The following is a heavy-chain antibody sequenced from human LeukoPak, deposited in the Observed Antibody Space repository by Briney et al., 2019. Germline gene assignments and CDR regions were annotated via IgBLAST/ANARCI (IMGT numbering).Heavy chain of an antibody. J-gene: IGHJ4*02. Sequence: ASVKVSCKASGYTFTNYGISWVRQAPGQGLEWMGWMNPNSGNTGYAQKFQGRVTITRNTSISTAYMELSSLRSEDTAVYYCARARRGGSGSLYYFDYWGQGTLVTVSS. CDR2: MNPNSGNT. CDR3: ARARRGGSGSLYYFDY. CDR1: GYTFTNYG. D-gene: IGHD3-10*01. V-gene: IGHV1-8*03.